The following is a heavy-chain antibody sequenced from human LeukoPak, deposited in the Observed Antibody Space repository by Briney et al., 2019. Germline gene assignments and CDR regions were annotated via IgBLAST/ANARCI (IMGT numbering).Heavy chain of an antibody. V-gene: IGHV3-48*01. CDR2: ISRRDNTM. CDR1: GFTFSSFG. D-gene: IGHD3-16*01. CDR3: ARDWGDVCGGFDM. Sequence: AGGSLRLSCAASGFTFSSFGMSWVRQAPGKGLEWLSYISRRDNTMSYADSVRGRFITSRDNAKNSLYLQMNSLRAEDTAVYYCARDWGDVCGGFDMWGQGTMVTVSS. J-gene: IGHJ3*02.